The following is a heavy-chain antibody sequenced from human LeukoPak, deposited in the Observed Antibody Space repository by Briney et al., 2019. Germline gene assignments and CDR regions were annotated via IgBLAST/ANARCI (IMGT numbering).Heavy chain of an antibody. CDR1: GGSISSSSYY. CDR3: ARVPKGYSSGWYFDY. J-gene: IGHJ4*02. D-gene: IGHD6-19*01. Sequence: SETLSLTCTVSGGSISSSSYYWGWIRQPPGKGLEWIGSIYYSGSTYYNPSLKSRVTISVDTSKNQFSLKLSSVTAADTAVYYCARVPKGYSSGWYFDYWGQGTLVTVSS. CDR2: IYYSGST. V-gene: IGHV4-39*07.